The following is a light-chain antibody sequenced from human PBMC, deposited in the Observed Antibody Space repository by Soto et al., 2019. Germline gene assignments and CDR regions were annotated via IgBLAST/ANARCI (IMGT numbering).Light chain of an antibody. V-gene: IGLV2-14*01. CDR3: SSYTSATTYV. Sequence: QSVLTQPASVSGSPGQSITISCTGTSSDVGAYNYDSWYQQYPGEAPKVIIYDVSHRPAGVSNRFSGSKSGNTASLTISGLQTQDVADYYCSSYTSATTYVFGTGTTLTVL. J-gene: IGLJ1*01. CDR1: SSDVGAYNY. CDR2: DVS.